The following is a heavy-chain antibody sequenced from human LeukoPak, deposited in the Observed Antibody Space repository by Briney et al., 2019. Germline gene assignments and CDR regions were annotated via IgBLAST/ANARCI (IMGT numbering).Heavy chain of an antibody. J-gene: IGHJ5*02. V-gene: IGHV1-8*01. Sequence: ASVKVSCKASGYTFTSYDINWVRQATGQGLEWMGWMNPNSGNTGYAQKFQGRVTITTDESTSTAYMELSSLRSEDTAVYYCARSDSSGYNWFDPWGQGTLVTVSS. CDR2: MNPNSGNT. CDR3: ARSDSSGYNWFDP. CDR1: GYTFTSYD. D-gene: IGHD3-22*01.